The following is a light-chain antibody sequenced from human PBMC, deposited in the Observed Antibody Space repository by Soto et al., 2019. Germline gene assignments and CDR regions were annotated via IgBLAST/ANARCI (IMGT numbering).Light chain of an antibody. V-gene: IGLV2-14*01. CDR3: SSYTSSSRV. CDR1: SSDVGGYNY. CDR2: EVS. J-gene: IGLJ3*02. Sequence: QSVLTQPASVSGSPGQSITISCTGTSSDVGGYNYVSWYQQHPGKAPKLMIYEVSNRPSGVSNRFSGSKSGNTASLTISGLQAEYEADYYCSSYTSSSRVFGGGTKLTVL.